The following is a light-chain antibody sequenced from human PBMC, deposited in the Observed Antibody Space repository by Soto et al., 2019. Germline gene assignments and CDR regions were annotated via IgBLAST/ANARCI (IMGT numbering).Light chain of an antibody. CDR1: QSISSW. CDR2: KAS. J-gene: IGKJ1*01. V-gene: IGKV1-5*03. CDR3: QQFNSYSWT. Sequence: DIQMTQSPSTLSASVGDRVTITCRASQSISSWLAWYQRKPGKAPKLLIYKASSLESGVPSRFSGSGSGTEFTLTISSLQADDFATYYCQQFNSYSWTFGQGTKVDIK.